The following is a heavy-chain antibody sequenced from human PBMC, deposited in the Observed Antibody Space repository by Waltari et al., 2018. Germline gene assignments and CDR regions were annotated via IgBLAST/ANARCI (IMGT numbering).Heavy chain of an antibody. Sequence: EMQLLESGGGLVQPGGSLRLSGAASGFTFSSYAISWVPRAPGKGLEWVSAIRGSGGNTYYADSVKCRFTISRDNSKNTLYLQMNSLRAEDTAVYYCARKVRDSYSYMDVWGKGTTVTVSS. CDR2: IRGSGGNT. CDR1: GFTFSSYA. J-gene: IGHJ6*03. V-gene: IGHV3-23*01. CDR3: ARKVRDSYSYMDV.